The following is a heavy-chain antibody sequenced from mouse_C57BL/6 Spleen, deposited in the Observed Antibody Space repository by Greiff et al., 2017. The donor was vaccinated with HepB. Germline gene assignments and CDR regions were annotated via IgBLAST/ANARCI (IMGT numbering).Heavy chain of an antibody. CDR1: GYTFTSYW. V-gene: IGHV1-55*01. CDR3: ARGDGNYVLAY. CDR2: IYPGSGST. Sequence: QVQLKQPGAELVKPGASVKMSCKASGYTFTSYWITWVKQRPGQGLEWIGDIYPGSGSTNYNEKFKSKATLTVDTSSSTAYMQLSSLTSEDSAVYYCARGDGNYVLAYWGQGTLVTVSA. J-gene: IGHJ3*01. D-gene: IGHD2-1*01.